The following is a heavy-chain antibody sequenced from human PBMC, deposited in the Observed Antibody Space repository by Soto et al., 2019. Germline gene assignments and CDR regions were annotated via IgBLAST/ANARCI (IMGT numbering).Heavy chain of an antibody. J-gene: IGHJ6*02. V-gene: IGHV3-21*01. D-gene: IGHD2-15*01. CDR1: GFTFSSCT. CDR3: SGCSGGACHQNYGMDV. CDR2: ISPSTSHI. Sequence: EVHLVESGGGLVKPGGSLRLSCAVSGFTFSSCTMNWVRQAPGKGLEWVSYISPSTSHIYYADSVKGRFTISRDNAKNSLFLQMNSLRAEDTAVYYCSGCSGGACHQNYGMDVWGQGTRVTVSS.